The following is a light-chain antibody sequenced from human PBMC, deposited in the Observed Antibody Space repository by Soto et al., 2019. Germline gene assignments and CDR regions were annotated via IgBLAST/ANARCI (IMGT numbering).Light chain of an antibody. V-gene: IGKV1-5*03. CDR1: QSITTR. CDR3: QRYNDYQYV. Sequence: DIQMTQSPSTLSASVGDRVTITCRASQSITTRLAWYQQKPGKAPKLLIYKAINLQSGVPSRFSGSGSGTEFTLTISSLQPDDFGTYYCQRYNDYQYVFGQGTKLDMK. J-gene: IGKJ2*01. CDR2: KAI.